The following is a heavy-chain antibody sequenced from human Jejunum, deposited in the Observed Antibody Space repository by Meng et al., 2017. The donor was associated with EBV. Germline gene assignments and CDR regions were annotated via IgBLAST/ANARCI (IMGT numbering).Heavy chain of an antibody. Sequence: ESGQGLVKAWGRVSVNCAVSGESSSSSHWCSWVRQHAGKGLEWIGEMHPGGSTNYNPSLKSRVTISVDNSKNQFSMKLTSVTAADTAVYYCAKSNDYSLNSWGQGTLVTVSS. CDR1: GESSSSSHW. J-gene: IGHJ4*02. CDR2: MHPGGST. CDR3: AKSNDYSLNS. D-gene: IGHD4-11*01. V-gene: IGHV4-4*02.